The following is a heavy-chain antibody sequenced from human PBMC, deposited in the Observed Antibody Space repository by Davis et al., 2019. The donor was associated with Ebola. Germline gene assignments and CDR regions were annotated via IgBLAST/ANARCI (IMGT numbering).Heavy chain of an antibody. Sequence: ASVKVSCKASVYTFTDHYMHWVRQAPGQGLQWMGWINPNSGGTKYAQKFQGRVTMTRDTSISTAYMELSRLRSDDTAVYYCARGRLLWFGELGDGPFDYWGQGTLVTVSS. J-gene: IGHJ4*02. CDR2: INPNSGGT. CDR3: ARGRLLWFGELGDGPFDY. CDR1: VYTFTDHY. V-gene: IGHV1-2*02. D-gene: IGHD3-10*01.